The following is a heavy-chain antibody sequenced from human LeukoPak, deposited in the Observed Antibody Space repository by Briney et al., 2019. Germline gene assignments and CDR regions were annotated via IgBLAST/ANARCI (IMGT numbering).Heavy chain of an antibody. D-gene: IGHD3-10*02. CDR2: IKQDGSEK. Sequence: PRGSLRLSCAASGFTFSSYWMSWVRQAPGKGLEWVANIKQDGSEKYYVDSVKGRFTISRDNAKNSLYLQMNSLRAEDTAVYYCARSLRVRGVPDYMDVWGKGTTVTVSS. CDR3: ARSLRVRGVPDYMDV. V-gene: IGHV3-7*01. J-gene: IGHJ6*03. CDR1: GFTFSSYW.